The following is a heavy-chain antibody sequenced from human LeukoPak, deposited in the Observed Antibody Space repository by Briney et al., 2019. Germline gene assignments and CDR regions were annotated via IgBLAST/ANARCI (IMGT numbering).Heavy chain of an antibody. CDR2: ISCSGGNT. V-gene: IGHV3-23*01. J-gene: IGHJ4*02. Sequence: GGSLRLSCAASGFTFSTYTMSWVRQAPGKGLEWVSAISCSGGNTYYADSVKGRFTISRDDSKNTLYLQMDSLRADDTAVYYCAKAAFSRTSYFDYWGQGTLVTASS. CDR1: GFTFSTYT. D-gene: IGHD3-3*02. CDR3: AKAAFSRTSYFDY.